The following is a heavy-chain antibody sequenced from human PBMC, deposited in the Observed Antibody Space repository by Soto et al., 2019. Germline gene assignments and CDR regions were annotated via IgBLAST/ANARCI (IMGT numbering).Heavy chain of an antibody. V-gene: IGHV1-69*13. Sequence: SVNVSCKASGGTFSSYAISWVRQAPGQGLEWMGGIIPIFGTANYAQKFQGRVTITADESTSTAYMELSSLRSEDTAVYYCARDRYYDSSGYYGLYGMDVWGQGTTVTVSS. J-gene: IGHJ6*02. D-gene: IGHD3-22*01. CDR2: IIPIFGTA. CDR1: GGTFSSYA. CDR3: ARDRYYDSSGYYGLYGMDV.